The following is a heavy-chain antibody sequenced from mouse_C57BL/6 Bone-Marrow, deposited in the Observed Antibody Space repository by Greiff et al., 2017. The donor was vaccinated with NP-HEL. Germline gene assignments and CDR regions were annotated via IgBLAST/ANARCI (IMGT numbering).Heavy chain of an antibody. D-gene: IGHD2-4*01. V-gene: IGHV5-16*01. Sequence: EVQRVESEGGLVQPGSSMKLSCTTSGFTFSDYYMAWVRQVPEKGLDWVANINYDGSSTYYLDYLKSRFIISRDNAKNILYLQMSSLKSEDTATYYCAREGGLRRRTYAMDYWGQGTSVTVSS. CDR3: AREGGLRRRTYAMDY. CDR2: INYDGSST. CDR1: GFTFSDYY. J-gene: IGHJ4*01.